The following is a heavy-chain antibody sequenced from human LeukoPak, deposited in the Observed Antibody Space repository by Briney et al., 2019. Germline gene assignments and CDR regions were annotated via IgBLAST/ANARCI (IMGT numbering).Heavy chain of an antibody. CDR2: INHSGST. Sequence: SETLSLTCAVYGGSFSGYYWSWIRQPPGKGLEWIGEINHSGSTNYNPSLKSRVTISVDTSKNQFSLKLSSVTAADTAVYYCEMYYDILTGYSSWGQGTLVTVSS. CDR1: GGSFSGYY. J-gene: IGHJ5*02. V-gene: IGHV4-34*01. CDR3: EMYYDILTGYSS. D-gene: IGHD3-9*01.